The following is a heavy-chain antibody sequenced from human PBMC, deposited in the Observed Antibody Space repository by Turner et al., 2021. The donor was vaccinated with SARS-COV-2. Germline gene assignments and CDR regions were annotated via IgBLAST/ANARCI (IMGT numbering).Heavy chain of an antibody. V-gene: IGHV4-34*01. CDR1: GGSFSCNY. J-gene: IGHJ4*02. CDR3: ARGGVAAACPFGY. D-gene: IGHD6-13*01. CDR2: SNQSGST. Sequence: QEQLQQWGAGLLKPSETLSHTCAVYGGSFSCNYWSWIRQPPGKGLEWIGESNQSGSTNYNPSLKSRVTISVDTSKKQFSLKLSSVTAADTAVYYCARGGVAAACPFGYWGQGTLVTVSS.